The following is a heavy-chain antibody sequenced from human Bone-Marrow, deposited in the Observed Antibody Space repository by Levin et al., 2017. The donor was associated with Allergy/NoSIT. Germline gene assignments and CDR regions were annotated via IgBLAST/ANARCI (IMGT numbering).Heavy chain of an antibody. CDR1: GGSISSGSYY. Sequence: SETLSLTCTVSGGSISSGSYYWSWIRQPAGKGLEWIGRIYTSGSTNYNPSLKSRVTISVDTSKNQFSLKLSSVTAADTAVYYCARDRVTMVRGVMGGVENLWGRGTLVTVSS. V-gene: IGHV4-61*02. D-gene: IGHD3-10*01. CDR3: ARDRVTMVRGVMGGVENL. CDR2: IYTSGST. J-gene: IGHJ2*01.